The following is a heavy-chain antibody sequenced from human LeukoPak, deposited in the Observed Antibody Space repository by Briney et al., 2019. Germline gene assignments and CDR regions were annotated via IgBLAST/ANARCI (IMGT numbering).Heavy chain of an antibody. Sequence: KPSETLSLTCTVSGGSISSYYWSWIRQPPGKGLEWIGYISDSVSTNYNPSLKSRVSISVDTSNNQFSLKLSPVTAADTAVYYCARGQQQLSRWGQGTLVTVSS. J-gene: IGHJ4*02. CDR1: GGSISSYY. CDR3: ARGQQQLSR. V-gene: IGHV4-59*01. D-gene: IGHD6-13*01. CDR2: ISDSVST.